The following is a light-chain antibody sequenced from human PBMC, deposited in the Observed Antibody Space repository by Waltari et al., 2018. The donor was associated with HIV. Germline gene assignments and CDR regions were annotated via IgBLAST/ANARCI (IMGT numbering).Light chain of an antibody. V-gene: IGLV1-36*01. J-gene: IGLJ3*02. Sequence: QSVLTQPPSVSAAPGQRVTISCSGGSSNIGDNAVNWYQHLPGKAPRLLIYYDDLVPPGVSDRFSVSKSGTSASLAISGLQSEDECDYYCAAWDDSLNGGVFGGGTKLTVL. CDR1: SSNIGDNA. CDR2: YDD. CDR3: AAWDDSLNGGV.